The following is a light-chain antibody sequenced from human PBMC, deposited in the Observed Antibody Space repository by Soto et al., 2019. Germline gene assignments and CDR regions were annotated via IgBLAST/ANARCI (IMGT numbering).Light chain of an antibody. CDR3: QQYGSTPWT. V-gene: IGKV3-20*01. CDR1: QSVRSSY. CDR2: GAS. J-gene: IGKJ1*01. Sequence: VLTQSPGTLSLSPGERATLSCRASQSVRSSYLAWYQQNPGQAPSLLIYGASSRATGIPDRFSCSGSGTDFTLTISRLEPEDFAVYYCQQYGSTPWTFGQGTKVEIK.